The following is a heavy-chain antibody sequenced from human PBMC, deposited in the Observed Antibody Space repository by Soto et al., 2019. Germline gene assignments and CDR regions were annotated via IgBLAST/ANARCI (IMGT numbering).Heavy chain of an antibody. V-gene: IGHV3-21*01. CDR3: ARDLGVGATLPYYYYGMDV. J-gene: IGHJ6*02. D-gene: IGHD1-26*01. CDR1: GQTFNRYW. CDR2: ISSSSSYI. Sequence: GGSLRLSCVASGQTFNRYWMSWVRQAPGKGLEWVSSISSSSSYIYYADSVKGRFTISRDNAKNSLYLQMNSLRAEDTAVYYCARDLGVGATLPYYYYGMDVWGQGTTVTVSS.